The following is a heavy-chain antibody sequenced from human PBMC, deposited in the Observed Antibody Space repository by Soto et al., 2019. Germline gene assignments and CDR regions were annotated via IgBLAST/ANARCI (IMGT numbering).Heavy chain of an antibody. CDR3: AKDSRVGELPTHFDY. D-gene: IGHD1-26*01. CDR2: ISYDGSNK. V-gene: IGHV3-30*18. Sequence: GGSLRLSCAASGFTFSSYGMHWVRQAPGKGLEWVAVISYDGSNKYYADSVKGRFTISRDNSKNTLYLQMNSLRAEDTAVYYCAKDSRVGELPTHFDYWGQGTLVTVSS. J-gene: IGHJ4*02. CDR1: GFTFSSYG.